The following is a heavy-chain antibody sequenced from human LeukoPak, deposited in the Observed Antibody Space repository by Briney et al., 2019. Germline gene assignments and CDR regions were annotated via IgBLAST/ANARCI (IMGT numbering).Heavy chain of an antibody. Sequence: SETLSLTCTVSGGSISSYYWSWIRQPAGKGLEWIGRIYTSGSTNYNPSLKSRVTMSVDTSKDQFSLKLSSVTAADTAVYYCARDRGSGSYFVRENAFDIWGQGTMVTVSS. CDR3: ARDRGSGSYFVRENAFDI. CDR2: IYTSGST. J-gene: IGHJ3*02. V-gene: IGHV4-4*07. CDR1: GGSISSYY. D-gene: IGHD3-10*01.